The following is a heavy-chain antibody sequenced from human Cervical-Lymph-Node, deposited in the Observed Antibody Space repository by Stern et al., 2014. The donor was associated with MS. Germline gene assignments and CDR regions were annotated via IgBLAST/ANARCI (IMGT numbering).Heavy chain of an antibody. D-gene: IGHD3-3*01. CDR1: GFDFSYYW. J-gene: IGHJ4*02. Sequence: EVQLVESGGGLVQPGGSLRLSCATSGFDFSYYWMTWVRQTPEKGLEWLANIDKEGNERHYVASVRGRFTISRDNSKKSLYLQMNSLRAEDTAVYYCARDGYDFWSPLIWGQGALVTVSS. CDR3: ARDGYDFWSPLI. V-gene: IGHV3-7*01. CDR2: IDKEGNER.